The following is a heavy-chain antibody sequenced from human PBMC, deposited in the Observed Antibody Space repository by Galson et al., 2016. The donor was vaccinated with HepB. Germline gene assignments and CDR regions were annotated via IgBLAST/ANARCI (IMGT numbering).Heavy chain of an antibody. Sequence: ETLSLTCSVSGEYTSSRHGWGWIRRPPGXXXEWXXXISXSGYXXXNSSXKSRVTISMHTSKSQSPLKMNSVTAAXTGVYYCARHSPREMSGGGYRMDVWGQGTTVTVSS. CDR3: ARHSPREMSGGGYRMDV. J-gene: IGHJ6*02. V-gene: IGHV4-38-2*02. D-gene: IGHD2-8*02. CDR2: ISXSGYX. CDR1: GEYTSSRHG.